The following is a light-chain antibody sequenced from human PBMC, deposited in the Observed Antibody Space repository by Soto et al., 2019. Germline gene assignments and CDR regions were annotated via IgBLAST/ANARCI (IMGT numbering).Light chain of an antibody. Sequence: LTQPEAESGCPGQSITISCTGTSSDVGRYDYVSWYQHHPGKAPKLIIYVVSDRPSGVSNRFSGSKSGNTASLTISGLQAEDEADYYCSSFADSRVYVFGSGPNVAVL. CDR2: VVS. CDR1: SSDVGRYDY. V-gene: IGLV2-14*01. J-gene: IGLJ1*01. CDR3: SSFADSRVYV.